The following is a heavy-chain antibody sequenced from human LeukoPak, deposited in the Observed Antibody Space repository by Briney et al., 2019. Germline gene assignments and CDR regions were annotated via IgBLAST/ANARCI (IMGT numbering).Heavy chain of an antibody. CDR3: AKDLIRWLPMGVFDY. CDR2: ISGSGGST. Sequence: PGGSLRLSCAASGFTFSSYAMSWVRQAPGKGLEWVSAISGSGGSTYYADSVKGRFTIPRDNSKNTLYLQMNSLRAEDTAVYYCAKDLIRWLPMGVFDYWGQGTLVTVSS. V-gene: IGHV3-23*01. CDR1: GFTFSSYA. J-gene: IGHJ4*02. D-gene: IGHD3-22*01.